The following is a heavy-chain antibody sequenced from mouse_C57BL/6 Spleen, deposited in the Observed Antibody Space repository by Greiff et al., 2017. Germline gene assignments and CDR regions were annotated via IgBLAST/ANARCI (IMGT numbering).Heavy chain of an antibody. CDR1: GYTFTSYW. Sequence: QVQLQQPGAELVMPGASVKLSCKASGYTFTSYWMNWVKQRPGKGLEWIGQIYPGDGDTNYNGKFKGKATLTADKSSSTAYMQLSSLTSEDSAVYFCARSGERHWYFDVWGTGTTVTVSS. CDR3: ARSGERHWYFDV. CDR2: IYPGDGDT. D-gene: IGHD1-2*01. J-gene: IGHJ1*03. V-gene: IGHV1-80*01.